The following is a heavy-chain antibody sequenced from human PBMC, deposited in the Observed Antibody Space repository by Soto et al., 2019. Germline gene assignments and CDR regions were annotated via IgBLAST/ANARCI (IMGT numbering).Heavy chain of an antibody. CDR3: AKSTIPTWYSSSWPDY. J-gene: IGHJ4*02. Sequence: GGSLRLSCAASGFTFSSYAMSWVRQAPGKGLEWVSAISGSGGSTYYADSVKGRFTISRDNSKNTLYLQMNSLRAEDTAVYYCAKSTIPTWYSSSWPDYWGQGTLVTVSS. V-gene: IGHV3-23*01. CDR2: ISGSGGST. D-gene: IGHD6-13*01. CDR1: GFTFSSYA.